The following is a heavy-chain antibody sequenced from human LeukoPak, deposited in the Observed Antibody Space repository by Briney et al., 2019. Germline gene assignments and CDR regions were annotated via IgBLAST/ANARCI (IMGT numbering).Heavy chain of an antibody. J-gene: IGHJ5*02. Sequence: GASVKVSCKASGYTFTSYYMHWVRQAPGQGLEWMGIINPSGGSTSYAQKFQGRVTMTRDTSTGTVYMELSSLRSEDTAVYYCARRSSGSYRSNWFDPWGQGTLVTVSS. D-gene: IGHD3-10*01. CDR3: ARRSSGSYRSNWFDP. CDR2: INPSGGST. CDR1: GYTFTSYY. V-gene: IGHV1-46*01.